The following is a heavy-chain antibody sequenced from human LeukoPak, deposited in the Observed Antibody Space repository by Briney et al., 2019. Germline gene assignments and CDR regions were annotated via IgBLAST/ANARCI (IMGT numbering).Heavy chain of an antibody. CDR1: GASIRSHY. Sequence: PSETLPLTCNVSGASIRSHYWSWIRQPPGKGLEWIGYIYSSGNTKYNPSLKSRVTMSLDTSKSRISLKLHSVTATDTALYYCERNLWGSFLSNWFDPWGQGTMVTVSS. D-gene: IGHD3-16*01. CDR3: ERNLWGSFLSNWFDP. CDR2: IYSSGNT. J-gene: IGHJ5*02. V-gene: IGHV4-59*11.